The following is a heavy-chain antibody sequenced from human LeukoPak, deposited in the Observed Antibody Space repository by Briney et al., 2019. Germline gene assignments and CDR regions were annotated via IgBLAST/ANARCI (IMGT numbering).Heavy chain of an antibody. CDR3: ARPLRQGSYNDY. D-gene: IGHD3-10*01. Sequence: SETLSLTCAASGGSISSYYMSWIRQPPGKGLEWIGYIYYSGSTNYNPSLKSRATISVDTSKNQFFLKLSSVTAADTAVYCCARPLRQGSYNDYWGQGTLVTVSS. J-gene: IGHJ4*02. V-gene: IGHV4-59*08. CDR2: IYYSGST. CDR1: GGSISSYY.